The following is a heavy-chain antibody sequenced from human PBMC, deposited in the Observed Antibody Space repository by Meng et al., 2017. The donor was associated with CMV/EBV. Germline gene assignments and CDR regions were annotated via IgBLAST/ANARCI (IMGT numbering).Heavy chain of an antibody. CDR2: IYYRGST. CDR1: GGSISSISFY. V-gene: IGHV4-39*07. D-gene: IGHD6-13*01. CDR3: ARDGYGALGFDF. J-gene: IGHJ4*02. Sequence: SETLSLTCTVSGGSISSISFYWGWIRQPPGKGLEWIGSIYYRGSTFYNSSLKSRVTMSVGTSKNQFSLKLSSVTAADTAVYYCARDGYGALGFDFWGQGTLVTVSS.